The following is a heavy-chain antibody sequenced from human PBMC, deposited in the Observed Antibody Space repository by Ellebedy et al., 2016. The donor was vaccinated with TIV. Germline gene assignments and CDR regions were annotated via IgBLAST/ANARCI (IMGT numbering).Heavy chain of an antibody. V-gene: IGHV3-23*01. CDR2: VSGSGDIT. J-gene: IGHJ5*02. D-gene: IGHD2-2*01. CDR1: GFAFSGLG. Sequence: GGSLRLXXEASGFAFSGLGMNWVRQAPGRGLQWVSSVSGSGDITYYADSVKGRFTISRDNSRRTIYLQMDSLRAEDTAMYYCAKGYSSSWAWGRGTLVTVSS. CDR3: AKGYSSSWA.